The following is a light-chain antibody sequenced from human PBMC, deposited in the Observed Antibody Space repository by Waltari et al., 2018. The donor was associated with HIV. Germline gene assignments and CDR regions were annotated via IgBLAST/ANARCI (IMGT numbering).Light chain of an antibody. J-gene: IGLJ3*02. CDR1: SGSIASNS. V-gene: IGLV6-57*04. Sequence: NFMLTQPHSVSESPGKTVTISCTRSSGSIASNSVQWYQQRPGSAPTTVIYEDNQRPSGVPDRFSGSIDSSSNSASLTISGLKTEDEADYYCQSYDSSNHNWVFGGGTKLTVL. CDR2: EDN. CDR3: QSYDSSNHNWV.